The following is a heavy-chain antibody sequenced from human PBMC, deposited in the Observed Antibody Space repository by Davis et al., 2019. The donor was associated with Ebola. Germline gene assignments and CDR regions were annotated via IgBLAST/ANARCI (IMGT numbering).Heavy chain of an antibody. CDR1: GYTFTSYD. Sequence: AASVKVSCKASGYTFTSYDINWVRQATGQGLEWMGWMNPNSGNTGYAQKFQGRVTMTRNTSIRPAYMELSSLRSEDTAVYYCASSNLLWFGELLLFYWGQGTLVTVSS. CDR3: ASSNLLWFGELLLFY. D-gene: IGHD3-10*01. V-gene: IGHV1-8*01. J-gene: IGHJ4*02. CDR2: MNPNSGNT.